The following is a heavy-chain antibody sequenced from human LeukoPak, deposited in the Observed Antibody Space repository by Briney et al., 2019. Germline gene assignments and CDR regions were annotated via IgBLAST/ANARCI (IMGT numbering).Heavy chain of an antibody. D-gene: IGHD2-21*02. V-gene: IGHV3-30*18. Sequence: GGSLRLSCAASGFTFSSYGMHWVRQAPGKGLEWVAVISYDGSNKYYADSVKGRFTISRDNSENTLYLQMNTLRAEDTAVYYCAKGVKHIVVVTAQHYFDYWGQGTLVTVSS. CDR2: ISYDGSNK. J-gene: IGHJ4*02. CDR3: AKGVKHIVVVTAQHYFDY. CDR1: GFTFSSYG.